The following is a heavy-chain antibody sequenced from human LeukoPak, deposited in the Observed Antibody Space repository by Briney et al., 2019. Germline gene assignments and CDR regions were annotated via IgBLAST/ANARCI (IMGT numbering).Heavy chain of an antibody. V-gene: IGHV3-74*01. J-gene: IGHJ4*02. D-gene: IGHD6-19*01. Sequence: GGSLRLSCAASGSTFSSYWMHWVRQAPGKGLVWVSRSNSNGSITSYADSVKGRFTISRDNAKNTLYLQMNSLRVEDTAVYYCARRGAVPGTGDYWGQGTLVTVSS. CDR2: SNSNGSIT. CDR1: GSTFSSYW. CDR3: ARRGAVPGTGDY.